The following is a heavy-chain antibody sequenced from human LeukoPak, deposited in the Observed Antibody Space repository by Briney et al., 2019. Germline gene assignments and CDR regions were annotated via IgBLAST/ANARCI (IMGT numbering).Heavy chain of an antibody. J-gene: IGHJ3*02. D-gene: IGHD3-22*01. CDR1: GGTFSSCA. CDR3: AAGTSYDSSGYYGSYDAFDI. V-gene: IGHV1-69*13. Sequence: GASVKVSCKASGGTFSSCAISWVRQAPGQGLEWMGGIIPIFGTANYAQKFQGRVTITADESTSTAYMELSSLRSEDTAVYYCAAGTSYDSSGYYGSYDAFDIWGQGTMVTVSS. CDR2: IIPIFGTA.